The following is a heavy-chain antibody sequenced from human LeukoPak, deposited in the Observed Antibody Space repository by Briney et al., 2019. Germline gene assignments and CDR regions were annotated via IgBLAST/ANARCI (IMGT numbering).Heavy chain of an antibody. CDR1: GFTFSSYW. Sequence: GGSLRLSCAASGFTFSSYWMSWVRQAPGKGLEWVANIKQDGSEKYYVDSVKGRFTISRDNAKNSLYLQMNSLRAEDTAVYYCARGYYDSSGYREDYWGQGTLVTAPS. CDR3: ARGYYDSSGYREDY. D-gene: IGHD3-22*01. CDR2: IKQDGSEK. V-gene: IGHV3-7*01. J-gene: IGHJ4*02.